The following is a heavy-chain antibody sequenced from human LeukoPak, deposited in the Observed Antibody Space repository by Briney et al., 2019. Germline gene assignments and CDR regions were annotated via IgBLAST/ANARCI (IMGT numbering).Heavy chain of an antibody. CDR3: AITKNYDSSGYNVAY. V-gene: IGHV4-4*02. Sequence: PSGTLSLTCAVSGGSISSSNWWSWVRQPPGKGLEWIGEIYHSGSTNYNPSLKSRVTISVDKSKNQFSLKLSSVTAADTAVYYCAITKNYDSSGYNVAYWGQGTLVTVSS. CDR1: GGSISSSNW. J-gene: IGHJ4*02. D-gene: IGHD3-22*01. CDR2: IYHSGST.